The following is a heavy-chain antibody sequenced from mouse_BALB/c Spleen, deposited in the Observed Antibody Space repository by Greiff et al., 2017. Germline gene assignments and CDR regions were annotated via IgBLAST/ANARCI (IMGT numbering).Heavy chain of an antibody. CDR1: GFTFSSYT. D-gene: IGHD1-1*02. CDR2: ISNGGGST. V-gene: IGHV5-12-2*01. CDR3: ARQGGYYAMDY. J-gene: IGHJ4*01. Sequence: EVQVVESGGGLVQPGGSLKLSCAASGFTFSSYTMSWVRQTPEKRLEWVAYISNGGGSTYYPDTVKGRFTISRDNAKNTLYLQMSSLKSEDTAMYYCARQGGYYAMDYWGQGTSVTVSS.